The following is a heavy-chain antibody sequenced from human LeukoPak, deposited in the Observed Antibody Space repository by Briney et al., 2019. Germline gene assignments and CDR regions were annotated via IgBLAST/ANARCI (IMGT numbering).Heavy chain of an antibody. V-gene: IGHV3-30*04. CDR3: ARDSRYSGSYYKTPLVY. Sequence: GGSLRLSCAASGFTFSSYAMHWVRQAPGKGLEWVAVISYDGSNKYYADSVKGRFTISRDNSKNTLYLQMNSLRAEDTAVYYCARDSRYSGSYYKTPLVYWGQGTLVTVSS. CDR1: GFTFSSYA. J-gene: IGHJ4*02. CDR2: ISYDGSNK. D-gene: IGHD1-26*01.